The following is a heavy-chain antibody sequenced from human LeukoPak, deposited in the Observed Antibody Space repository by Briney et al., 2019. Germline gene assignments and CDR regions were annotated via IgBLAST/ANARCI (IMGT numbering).Heavy chain of an antibody. CDR1: GGSISSSNW. V-gene: IGHV4-4*02. J-gene: IGHJ4*02. CDR2: IYHSGST. Sequence: SGTLSLTCAVSGGSISSSNWWSWVRQPPGKGLEWIGEIYHSGSTNYNPSLKSRVTISVDTSKNQFSLKLSSVTAADTAVYYCARLFWSGYYTRSPFDYWGQGTLVTVSS. D-gene: IGHD3-3*01. CDR3: ARLFWSGYYTRSPFDY.